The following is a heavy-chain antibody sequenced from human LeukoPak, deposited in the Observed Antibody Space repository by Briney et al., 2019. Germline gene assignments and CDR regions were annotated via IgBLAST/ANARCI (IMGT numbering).Heavy chain of an antibody. J-gene: IGHJ3*02. CDR1: GFTFSSYA. CDR3: ARDRRMYCSSTSCYLDAFDI. D-gene: IGHD2-2*01. V-gene: IGHV3-23*01. Sequence: GGSLRLSCAASGFTFSSYAMSWVRQAPGKGLEWVSAISGSGGSTYYADSVKGRFTISRDNSKNTLYLQMNSLRAEDTAVYYCARDRRMYCSSTSCYLDAFDIWGQGTMVTVSS. CDR2: ISGSGGST.